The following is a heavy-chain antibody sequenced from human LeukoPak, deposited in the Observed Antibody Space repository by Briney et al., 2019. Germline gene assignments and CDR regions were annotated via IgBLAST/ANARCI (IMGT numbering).Heavy chain of an antibody. CDR2: IYHSGST. J-gene: IGHJ6*03. Sequence: SETLSLTCTVSGYSISSGYYWGWIRQPPGKGLEWIGSIYHSGSTYYNPSLKSRVTISVDTSKNQFSLKLSSVTAADTAVYYCARTEYSSSPYYYYYVDVWGKGTTVTVSS. V-gene: IGHV4-38-2*02. CDR3: ARTEYSSSPYYYYYVDV. CDR1: GYSISSGYY. D-gene: IGHD6-6*01.